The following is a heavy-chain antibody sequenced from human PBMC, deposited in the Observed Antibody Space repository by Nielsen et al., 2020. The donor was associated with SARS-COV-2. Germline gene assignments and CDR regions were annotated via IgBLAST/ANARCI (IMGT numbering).Heavy chain of an antibody. V-gene: IGHV3-74*01. CDR3: ANDRGDYVGGSYRPNPPRY. Sequence: SLNISRAASGFILSSYGMHWVHQAARRGLVWVSRINYDGSSTSYAHSEKGRFTISRDNTNNTLYLEVNSLRAEDTAVSYCANDRGDYVGGSYRPNPPRYWGQGTLVTVSS. D-gene: IGHD3-16*02. CDR1: GFILSSYG. J-gene: IGHJ4*02. CDR2: INYDGSST.